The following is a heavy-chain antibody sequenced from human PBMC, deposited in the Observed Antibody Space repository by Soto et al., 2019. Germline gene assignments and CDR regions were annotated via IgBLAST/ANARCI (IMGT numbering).Heavy chain of an antibody. V-gene: IGHV3-74*01. Sequence: GGSLRLSCAVSGFTFSGYWMHWVRQAPGKGLVWVSRINSDGSTTNYADSVKGRFTISRDNAKDTLYLQMDSLRAEDTAVYYCASAKIGDYFQVYWGQGTLVTVSS. J-gene: IGHJ4*02. CDR3: ASAKIGDYFQVY. CDR1: GFTFSGYW. D-gene: IGHD4-17*01. CDR2: INSDGSTT.